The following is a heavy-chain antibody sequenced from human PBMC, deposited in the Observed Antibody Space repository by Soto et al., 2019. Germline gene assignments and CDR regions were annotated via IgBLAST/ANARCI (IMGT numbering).Heavy chain of an antibody. J-gene: IGHJ4*02. Sequence: EVQLVESGGGLVQPGGSLRLSCAASGFSFSDYYINWVRQAPGKGLEWVGRTRNKASSYTTDYAAFVKGRFTISRDDSKNLIYLQMNSLKTEDTVVYYCAREGSSSGPDYEYWGQGTLVTVSS. D-gene: IGHD3-22*01. V-gene: IGHV3-72*01. CDR3: AREGSSSGPDYEY. CDR1: GFSFSDYY. CDR2: TRNKASSYTT.